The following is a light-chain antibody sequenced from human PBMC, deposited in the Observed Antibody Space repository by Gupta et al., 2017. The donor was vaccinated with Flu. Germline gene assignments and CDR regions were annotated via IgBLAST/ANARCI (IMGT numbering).Light chain of an antibody. CDR3: SSYTTTSTLV. CDR2: EVS. J-gene: IGLJ2*01. V-gene: IGLV2-14*01. CDR1: NNDVGAYNY. Sequence: SITISCTGTNNDVGAYNYVFWYQHHPGIAPKLMIYEVSNRPSGVSTRFSGSKSGNTASLTISGLQAEDEADYYCSSYTTTSTLVFGGGTKLTVL.